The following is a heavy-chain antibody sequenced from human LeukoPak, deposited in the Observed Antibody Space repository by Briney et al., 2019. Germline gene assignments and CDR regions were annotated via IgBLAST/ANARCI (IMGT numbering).Heavy chain of an antibody. J-gene: IGHJ4*02. CDR1: GFPFSSYW. V-gene: IGHV3-74*03. CDR3: SRSQFDY. Sequence: GGSLRLSCEPSGFPFSSYWMLWVRQAPGKGLVWVSRISGDGTIRTYADFVRGRFIVSRDNTKNILYLQMNSLKVEDTATYFCSRSQFDYWGQGVLVTVSS. CDR2: ISGDGTIR.